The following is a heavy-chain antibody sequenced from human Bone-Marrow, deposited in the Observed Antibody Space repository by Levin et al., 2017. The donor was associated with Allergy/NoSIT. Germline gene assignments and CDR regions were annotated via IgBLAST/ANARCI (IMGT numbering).Heavy chain of an antibody. CDR1: GYTFTSYD. V-gene: IGHV1-8*01. Sequence: GESLKISCKASGYTFTSYDINWVRQATGQGLEWMGWMNPNSGNTGYAQKFQGRVTMTRNTSISTAYMELSSLRSEDTAVYYCARAQSGYSGYETYYYYGMDVWGQGTTVTVSS. J-gene: IGHJ6*02. CDR2: MNPNSGNT. D-gene: IGHD5-12*01. CDR3: ARAQSGYSGYETYYYYGMDV.